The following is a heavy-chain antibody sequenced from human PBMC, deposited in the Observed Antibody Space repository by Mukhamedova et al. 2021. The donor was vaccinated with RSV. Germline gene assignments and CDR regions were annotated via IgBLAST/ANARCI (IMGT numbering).Heavy chain of an antibody. V-gene: IGHV3-23*01. Sequence: APGKGLEWVSAISGSGGSTYYADSVKGRFTISRDNSKNTLYLQMNSLRAEDTAVYYCAKDGVYGDPPNAFDIWGQGTMVTVSS. CDR3: AKDGVYGDPPNAFDI. CDR2: ISGSGGST. D-gene: IGHD4-17*01. J-gene: IGHJ3*02.